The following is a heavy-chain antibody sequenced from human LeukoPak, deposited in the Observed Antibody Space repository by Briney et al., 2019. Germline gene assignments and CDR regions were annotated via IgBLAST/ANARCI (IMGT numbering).Heavy chain of an antibody. CDR1: GFTFSSYW. J-gene: IGHJ4*02. CDR3: ARVGGVAGRASDY. D-gene: IGHD6-19*01. Sequence: PGGSLRLSCAASGFTFSSYWMHWVRQVSGKGLMWVSRMKGDGSSIRYADSVKGRFTISRDNAKNTLYLQMNSLRAEDTAVYYCARVGGVAGRASDYWGQGTLVTVSS. V-gene: IGHV3-74*01. CDR2: MKGDGSSI.